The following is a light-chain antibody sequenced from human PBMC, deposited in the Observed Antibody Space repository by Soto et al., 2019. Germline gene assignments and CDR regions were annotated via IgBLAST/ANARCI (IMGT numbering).Light chain of an antibody. CDR3: SSYAGSSNV. CDR1: SSDVGGYNY. V-gene: IGLV2-8*01. Sequence: QSVLTQPPSASESPGQSVAISCTGTSSDVGGYNYVSWYQQHPGKAPKLMIYEVNKRPSGVPDRFSGSKSGNTASLTVSGLQAEDEADYYCSSYAGSSNVFGTGPKVTVL. J-gene: IGLJ1*01. CDR2: EVN.